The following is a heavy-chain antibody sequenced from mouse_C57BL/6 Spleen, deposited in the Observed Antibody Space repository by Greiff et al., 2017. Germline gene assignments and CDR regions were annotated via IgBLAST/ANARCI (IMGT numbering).Heavy chain of an antibody. D-gene: IGHD2-3*01. Sequence: QVQLKESGAELVRPGASVTLSCKASGYTFTDYEMHWVKQTPVPGLEWIGAIDPETGGTAYNQKFKGKAILTADKSSSTAYMELRSLPSEDSAVYYCTRSRDGYYEGFAYWGQGTLVTVSA. CDR2: IDPETGGT. V-gene: IGHV1-15*01. CDR3: TRSRDGYYEGFAY. CDR1: GYTFTDYE. J-gene: IGHJ3*01.